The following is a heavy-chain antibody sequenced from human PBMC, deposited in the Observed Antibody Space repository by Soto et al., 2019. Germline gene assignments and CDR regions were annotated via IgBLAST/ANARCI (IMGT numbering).Heavy chain of an antibody. Sequence: QVQLQESGPGLVKPSQTLSLTCTVSGASMNSGAYYWSWVRQPPRKGLEWIGYIYHNGRTYNNPSLMSRVTMSLDTSKNQFSLKLNSVSAADTAVYYCARVSATGTRWFDPWGQGTLVTVSS. J-gene: IGHJ5*02. CDR1: GASMNSGAYY. D-gene: IGHD6-13*01. V-gene: IGHV4-31*03. CDR2: IYHNGRT. CDR3: ARVSATGTRWFDP.